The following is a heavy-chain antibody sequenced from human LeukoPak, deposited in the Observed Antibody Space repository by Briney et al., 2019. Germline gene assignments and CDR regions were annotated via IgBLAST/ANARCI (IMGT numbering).Heavy chain of an antibody. D-gene: IGHD6-13*01. J-gene: IGHJ5*02. CDR3: ARGPAAGLGNWFDP. CDR2: INPNSGGT. CDR1: GYTFTGYY. V-gene: IGHV1-2*02. Sequence: GASVNLSCKASGYTFTGYYMHWVRQAPGQGLEWMGWINPNSGGTNYGQKLQGRVTMTRDTSISTAYMELSRLRSDDTAVYYCARGPAAGLGNWFDPWGQGTLVTVSS.